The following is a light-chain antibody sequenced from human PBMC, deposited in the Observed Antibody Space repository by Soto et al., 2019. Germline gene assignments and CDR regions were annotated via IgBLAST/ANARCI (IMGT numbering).Light chain of an antibody. V-gene: IGKV1-39*01. CDR3: QQSYSTPYT. CDR2: TAS. CDR1: QSINSY. Sequence: DIQMTQSPPSLSASVGDRVTITCRASQSINSYLNWYQQKPGKAPKLLIYTASTLQSGVPSRFSGRGSGTDFTLTVSSLQPEDFATYYCQQSYSTPYTFGQGTKLEIK. J-gene: IGKJ2*01.